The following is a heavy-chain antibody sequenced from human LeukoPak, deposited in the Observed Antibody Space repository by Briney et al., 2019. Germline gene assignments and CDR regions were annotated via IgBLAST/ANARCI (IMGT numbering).Heavy chain of an antibody. Sequence: GESLKISCKGSGYSFTSYWIGWVRQMPGKGLEWMGIIYPGDSDTRYSPSFQGQVTISADKSISTAYLQWSSLKASDTAMYYCARGEGSAYYYYGMDVWGQGTTVTVSS. CDR3: ARGEGSAYYYYGMDV. V-gene: IGHV5-51*01. CDR1: GYSFTSYW. CDR2: IYPGDSDT. J-gene: IGHJ6*02. D-gene: IGHD3-10*01.